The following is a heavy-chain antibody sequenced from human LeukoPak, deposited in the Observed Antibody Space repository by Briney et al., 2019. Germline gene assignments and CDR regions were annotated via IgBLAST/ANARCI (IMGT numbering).Heavy chain of an antibody. J-gene: IGHJ4*02. D-gene: IGHD1-26*01. CDR1: GFTFDEYG. CDR2: ITWNSGTI. Sequence: GGSLRLSCAASGFTFDEYGMHWVRQAPGKGLEWVSGITWNSGTIGYADPVKGRFTISRDNAKNSLYLQMNSLRAEDTALYYCAKQYSGSYYSPLYFDYWGQGTLVTVSA. CDR3: AKQYSGSYYSPLYFDY. V-gene: IGHV3-9*01.